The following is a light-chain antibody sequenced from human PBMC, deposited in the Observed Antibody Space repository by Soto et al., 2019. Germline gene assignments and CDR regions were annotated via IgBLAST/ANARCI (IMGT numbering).Light chain of an antibody. CDR3: QQYDNLPYT. J-gene: IGKJ2*01. V-gene: IGKV1-33*01. Sequence: DIQMTQSPSSLSASVGDRVTITCQASQDISNYLNWYQQKPGKAPKLLIYDASNLETGVPSRFSGSGSGTDFTCTISSLQPEDIATYYCQQYDNLPYTFGQWTKLEIK. CDR1: QDISNY. CDR2: DAS.